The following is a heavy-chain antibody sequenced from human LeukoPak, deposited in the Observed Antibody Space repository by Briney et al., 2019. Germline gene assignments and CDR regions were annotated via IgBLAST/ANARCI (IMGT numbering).Heavy chain of an antibody. Sequence: PGGSLRLSCSVSGFKFADYDMSWLRQAPGKGLEWVGFIRNTVYGGTIKYAAAMKGRFTISRDDSKSIAYLQMNSLQSEDTAVYFCSRSTWRYTMDVWGQGTTVTVSS. J-gene: IGHJ6*02. D-gene: IGHD5-24*01. CDR2: IRNTVYGGTI. CDR1: GFKFADYD. V-gene: IGHV3-49*03. CDR3: SRSTWRYTMDV.